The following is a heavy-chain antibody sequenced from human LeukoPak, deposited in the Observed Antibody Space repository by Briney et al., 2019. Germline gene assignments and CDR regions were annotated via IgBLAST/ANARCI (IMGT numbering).Heavy chain of an antibody. Sequence: GGSLRLSCAASGFIFSSYWMSWVRQAPGKGLEWVANIKQDGSEKYYVDSVKGRFTISRDNAKNSLYLQMNSLRAEDTAVYYCARGGAPGYYFDYWGQGTLVTVSS. CDR3: ARGGAPGYYFDY. V-gene: IGHV3-7*01. D-gene: IGHD3-10*01. CDR1: GFIFSSYW. J-gene: IGHJ4*02. CDR2: IKQDGSEK.